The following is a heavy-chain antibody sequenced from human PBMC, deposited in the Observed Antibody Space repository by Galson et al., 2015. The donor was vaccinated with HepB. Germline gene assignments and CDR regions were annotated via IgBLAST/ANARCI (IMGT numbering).Heavy chain of an antibody. J-gene: IGHJ4*02. Sequence: SLRLSCAASGFTFSSYWMHWVRQAPGKGLVWVSRINSDGSSTSYADSVKGRFTISRDNAKNTLYLQMNSLRAEDTAVYYCAREYYDDYGDKPLFDYWGQGTLVTVSS. V-gene: IGHV3-74*01. CDR1: GFTFSSYW. CDR3: AREYYDDYGDKPLFDY. CDR2: INSDGSST. D-gene: IGHD4-17*01.